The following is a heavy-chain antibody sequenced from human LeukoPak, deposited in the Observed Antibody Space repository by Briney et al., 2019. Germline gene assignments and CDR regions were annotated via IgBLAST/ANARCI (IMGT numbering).Heavy chain of an antibody. CDR2: IYYSGST. CDR1: GGSITTSSYY. J-gene: IGHJ2*01. CDR3: ARAFRARYFDL. D-gene: IGHD2/OR15-2a*01. Sequence: SETLSLTCTVSGGSITTSSYYWGWIRQPPGKGLEWIGIIYYSGSTYYNPSLKGRVTISVDTSKNQFSLKLSSVTAADTAVYYCARAFRARYFDLWGHGTLVTVS. V-gene: IGHV4-39*01.